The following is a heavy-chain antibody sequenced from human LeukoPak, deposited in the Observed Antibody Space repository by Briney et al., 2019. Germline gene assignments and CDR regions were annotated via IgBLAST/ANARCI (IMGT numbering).Heavy chain of an antibody. CDR2: ISGGGGST. D-gene: IGHD6-13*01. CDR3: AKGSLGSWYYFDY. CDR1: GFTFSSYA. J-gene: IGHJ4*02. Sequence: GGSLRLSCAASGFTFSSYAMSWVRQAPGKGLEWVSGISGGGGSTYYADSVKGRFTIFRDNSKNTLYLQMNSLRAEDTAVYYCAKGSLGSWYYFDYWGQGTLVTVSS. V-gene: IGHV3-23*01.